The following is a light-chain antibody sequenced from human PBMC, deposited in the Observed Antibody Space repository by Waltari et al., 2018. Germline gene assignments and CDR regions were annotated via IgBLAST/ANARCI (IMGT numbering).Light chain of an antibody. V-gene: IGKV3D-15*01. J-gene: IGKJ3*01. CDR3: QKYNDWPFT. CDR1: QSVGTT. CDR2: FAS. Sequence: ETVLMQSQATLSLYPGERATLSCRASQSVGTTLAWYQQKPVQAPRLLIYFASSRATGIPDRFSGSGSGTEFTLTISSLDPEDVGVYYCQKYNDWPFTFGPGTKLDIK.